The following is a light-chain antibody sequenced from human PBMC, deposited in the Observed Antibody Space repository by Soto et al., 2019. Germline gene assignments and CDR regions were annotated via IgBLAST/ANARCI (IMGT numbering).Light chain of an antibody. V-gene: IGLV1-51*01. CDR1: RSNIGNNY. J-gene: IGLJ1*01. CDR3: GTWDSSLSPGGV. CDR2: DNN. Sequence: QSVLTQPPSVSAAPGQKVTISCSGSRSNIGNNYVSWYQQLPGTAPKLLIYDNNKRPSGIPDRFSGSKSGTSATLGITGLQTGDEADYYCGTWDSSLSPGGVFGTGTKLTVL.